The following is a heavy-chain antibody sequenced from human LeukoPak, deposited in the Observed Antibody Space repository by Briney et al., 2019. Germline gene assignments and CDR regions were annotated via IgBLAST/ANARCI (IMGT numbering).Heavy chain of an antibody. CDR1: GYTFTGYY. CDR2: INPNRGGT. Sequence: GASVKVSCKASGYTFTGYYMQWVRQAPGPGLEGMGWINPNRGGTNYAQKFQGRVTMTRDTSISTAYMELSRLRSDDTAVYYCARDSGDIVVVVAANPEDWFDPWGQGTLVTVSS. D-gene: IGHD2-15*01. CDR3: ARDSGDIVVVVAANPEDWFDP. V-gene: IGHV1-2*02. J-gene: IGHJ5*02.